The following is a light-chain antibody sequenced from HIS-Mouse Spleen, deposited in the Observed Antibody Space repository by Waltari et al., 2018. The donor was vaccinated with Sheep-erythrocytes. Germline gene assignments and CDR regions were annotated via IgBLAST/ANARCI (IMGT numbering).Light chain of an antibody. CDR1: SGQSSYA. Sequence: QLVLTQSPSASASLGASVKLTCTLSSGQSSYAIAWHQQQPEKGPRYLMKLNSDGSHSTGDGIPDLFSGSSSGAERYLTISSLQSEDEADYYCQTWGTGIHVVFGGGTKLTVL. J-gene: IGLJ2*01. CDR3: QTWGTGIHVV. V-gene: IGLV4-69*01. CDR2: LNSDGSH.